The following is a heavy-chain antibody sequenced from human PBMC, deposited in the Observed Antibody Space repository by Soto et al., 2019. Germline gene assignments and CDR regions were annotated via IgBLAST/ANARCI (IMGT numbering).Heavy chain of an antibody. Sequence: SQTLSLTCAISGDSVSTNTAAWNWIRQSPSRGLEWLGRTYYRSKWYNDYAVSVKSRITIDPDTSKNQFSLQLNSVTPEDTAVYYCVRTQYSGSYDVFDIWGQGTMVTVSS. D-gene: IGHD6-6*01. V-gene: IGHV6-1*01. CDR3: VRTQYSGSYDVFDI. J-gene: IGHJ3*02. CDR2: TYYRSKWYN. CDR1: GDSVSTNTAA.